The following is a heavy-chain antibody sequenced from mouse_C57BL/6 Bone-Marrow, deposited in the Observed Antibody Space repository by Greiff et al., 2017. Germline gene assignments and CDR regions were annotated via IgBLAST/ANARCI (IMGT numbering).Heavy chain of an antibody. CDR3: ARGRLFLILRDYSVDY. J-gene: IGHJ4*01. CDR1: GYSFTDYN. Sequence: VQLQQSGPELVKPGASVKISCKASGYSFTDYNIKWVKQSNGKSLEWIGVINPNYGTTSYNQKFKGKATLTVDKSSSTAYMQLNSLTSEDSAVYYCARGRLFLILRDYSVDYWGQGTSVTVSS. CDR2: INPNYGTT. V-gene: IGHV1-39*01. D-gene: IGHD1-1*01.